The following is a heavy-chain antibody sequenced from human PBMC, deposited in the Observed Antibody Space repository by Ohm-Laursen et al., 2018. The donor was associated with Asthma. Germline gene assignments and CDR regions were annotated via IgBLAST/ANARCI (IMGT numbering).Heavy chain of an antibody. D-gene: IGHD3-22*01. V-gene: IGHV4-31*02. J-gene: IGHJ4*02. CDR2: IYYSGIT. CDR1: GDSISSGNNY. Sequence: SETLSLTWSVSGDSISSGNNYWSWIRQHPGKGLEWIGYIYYSGITYSNPSLRSRVTISVDTSKNQFSLKLTSVTAADTAVYYCARDYRDSSGYYQIDYWGQGTLVTVSS. CDR3: ARDYRDSSGYYQIDY.